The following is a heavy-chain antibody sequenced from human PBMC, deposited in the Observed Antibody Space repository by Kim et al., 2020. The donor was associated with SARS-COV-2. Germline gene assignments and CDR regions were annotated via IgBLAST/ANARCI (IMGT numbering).Heavy chain of an antibody. CDR1: GFTFSSYG. V-gene: IGHV3-33*06. CDR3: AKDRSWLQSYFDY. CDR2: IWYDGSNK. D-gene: IGHD5-12*01. J-gene: IGHJ4*02. Sequence: GGSLRLSCAASGFTFSSYGMHWVRQAPGKGLEWVAVIWYDGSNKYYADSVKGRFTISRDNSKNTLYLQMNSLRAEDTAVYYCAKDRSWLQSYFDYWGQGTLVTVSS.